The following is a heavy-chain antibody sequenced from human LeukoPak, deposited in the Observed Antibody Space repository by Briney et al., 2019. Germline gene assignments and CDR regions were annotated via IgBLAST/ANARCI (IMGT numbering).Heavy chain of an antibody. V-gene: IGHV4-34*01. D-gene: IGHD5-12*01. CDR1: GGSFSGYY. Sequence: SETLSLTCAVYGGSFSGYYWSWIRQPPGKGLEWIGEINHSGSTNYNPSLKSRVTISVDTSKNQFSLKVSSVTAADTAVYYCARVAVRGYDFVNHYYYGMDVWGQGTTVTVSS. J-gene: IGHJ6*02. CDR2: INHSGST. CDR3: ARVAVRGYDFVNHYYYGMDV.